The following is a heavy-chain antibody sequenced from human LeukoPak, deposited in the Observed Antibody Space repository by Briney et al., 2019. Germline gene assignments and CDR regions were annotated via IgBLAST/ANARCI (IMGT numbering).Heavy chain of an antibody. V-gene: IGHV3-21*01. CDR1: GFAFSAYE. Sequence: PGGSLRLSCAASGFAFSAYEMNWVRQAPGRGGEWVSPITTSSTYIYYADSVRGRFTISRDNAKNSLYLRMSRLRVEDTAVYYCARGEGYYASGSYYIDYWGQGTLVTVSS. CDR3: ARGEGYYASGSYYIDY. D-gene: IGHD3-10*01. J-gene: IGHJ4*02. CDR2: ITTSSTYI.